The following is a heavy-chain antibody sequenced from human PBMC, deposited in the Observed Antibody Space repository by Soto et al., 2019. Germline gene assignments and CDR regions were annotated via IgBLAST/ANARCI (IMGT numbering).Heavy chain of an antibody. CDR3: ARGLTIFGYYYYYMDV. CDR2: IYYSGST. D-gene: IGHD3-3*01. V-gene: IGHV4-59*01. Sequence: SETLPLTCTVSGGSISSYYWSWIRQPPGKGLEWIGYIYYSGSTNYNPSLKSRVTISVDTSKNQFSLKLSSVTAADTAVYYCARGLTIFGYYYYYMDVWGKGTTVTVSS. CDR1: GGSISSYY. J-gene: IGHJ6*03.